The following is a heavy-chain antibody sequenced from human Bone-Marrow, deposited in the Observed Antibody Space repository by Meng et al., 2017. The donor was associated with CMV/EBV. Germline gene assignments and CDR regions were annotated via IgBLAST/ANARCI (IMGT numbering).Heavy chain of an antibody. V-gene: IGHV1-2*02. Sequence: ASVKVSCKASGYTFTGYYMHWVRQAPGQGLEWMGWINPNSGGTNYAQKFQGRVTMTRDTSISTAYMELSRLRSNDTAVYYCARDDPYGGNSAADYWGQGTLVTVSS. D-gene: IGHD4-23*01. CDR3: ARDDPYGGNSAADY. CDR2: INPNSGGT. J-gene: IGHJ4*02. CDR1: GYTFTGYY.